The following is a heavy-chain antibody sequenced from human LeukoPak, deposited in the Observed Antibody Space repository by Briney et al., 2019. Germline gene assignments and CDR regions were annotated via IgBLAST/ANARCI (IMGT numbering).Heavy chain of an antibody. Sequence: PSETLSLTCTVSGGSISRYYWSWIRQPPGKGLEWIGYIYYSGSTNYNPSLKSRVTISVDTSKNQFSLKLSSVTAADTAVYYCARGYIVPAANWFDPWGQGTLVTVSS. J-gene: IGHJ5*02. CDR3: ARGYIVPAANWFDP. D-gene: IGHD2-2*01. CDR2: IYYSGST. V-gene: IGHV4-59*01. CDR1: GGSISRYY.